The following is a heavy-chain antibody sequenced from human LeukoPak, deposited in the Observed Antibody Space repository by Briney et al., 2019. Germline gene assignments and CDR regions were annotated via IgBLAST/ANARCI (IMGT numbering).Heavy chain of an antibody. Sequence: ASVKVSCKASGYTFTSYGISWVRQAPGQGLEWMGWISAYNGNTNYAQKLQGRVTMTTDTSTSTAYMELRSLRSDDTAVYYCARAVYNYYGSGSYADYWGQGTLVTVSS. CDR1: GYTFTSYG. D-gene: IGHD3-10*01. CDR3: ARAVYNYYGSGSYADY. CDR2: ISAYNGNT. J-gene: IGHJ4*02. V-gene: IGHV1-18*01.